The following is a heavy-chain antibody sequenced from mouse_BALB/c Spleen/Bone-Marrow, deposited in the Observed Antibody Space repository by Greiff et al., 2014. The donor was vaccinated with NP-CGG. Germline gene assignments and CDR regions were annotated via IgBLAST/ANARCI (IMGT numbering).Heavy chain of an antibody. CDR3: ARGYQRILAY. CDR2: INPSTGYT. J-gene: IGHJ3*01. V-gene: IGHV1-7*01. CDR1: GYTFTNYW. Sequence: QVQLQQSGAELAKPGASVKMSCKASGYTFTNYWMHWVKQRPGQGLEWIGYINPSTGYTEYNQKFKDKATLTADKPSSTAYMQLSSLTSEDSAVYYCARGYQRILAYWGQGTLVTVSA.